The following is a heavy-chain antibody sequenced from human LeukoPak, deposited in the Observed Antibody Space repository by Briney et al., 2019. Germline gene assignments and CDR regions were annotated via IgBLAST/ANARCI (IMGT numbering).Heavy chain of an antibody. J-gene: IGHJ4*02. D-gene: IGHD6-19*01. V-gene: IGHV1-18*01. CDR1: GYTFTSYG. CDR3: ARAGPGSGWYFDY. Sequence: ASVKVSCKASGYTFTSYGISWVRQAPGQGLEWMGWISAYNGNRNYAQKFQGRVAMTTDTSTTTAYMELRGLRFNDTAVYYCARAGPGSGWYFDYWGQGTLVTVSS. CDR2: ISAYNGNR.